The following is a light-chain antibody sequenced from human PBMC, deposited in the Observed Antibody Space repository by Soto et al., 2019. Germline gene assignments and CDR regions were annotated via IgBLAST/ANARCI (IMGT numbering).Light chain of an antibody. Sequence: EIVLTRSPATLALSPGATATLSCRASQSVSGYIGWYQQIPGQAPRLLIYADSNRATGIPARFSGSGSGTDFTLTISSLEPEDFSVYYCQQRYNWPITFGQGTRLEIK. V-gene: IGKV3-11*01. J-gene: IGKJ5*01. CDR2: ADS. CDR3: QQRYNWPIT. CDR1: QSVSGY.